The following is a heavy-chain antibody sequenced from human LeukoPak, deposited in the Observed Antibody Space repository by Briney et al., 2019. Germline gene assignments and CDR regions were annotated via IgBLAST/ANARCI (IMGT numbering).Heavy chain of an antibody. CDR1: GFTVSSNY. J-gene: IGHJ4*02. V-gene: IGHV3-66*02. Sequence: GGSLRLSRAASGFTVSSNYMSWVRQAPGKGLEWVSVIYSGGSTYYADSVKGRFTISRDNSKNTLYLQMNSLRAEDTAVYYCARDSDWAYFDYWGQGTLVSVSS. CDR2: IYSGGST. D-gene: IGHD3-9*01. CDR3: ARDSDWAYFDY.